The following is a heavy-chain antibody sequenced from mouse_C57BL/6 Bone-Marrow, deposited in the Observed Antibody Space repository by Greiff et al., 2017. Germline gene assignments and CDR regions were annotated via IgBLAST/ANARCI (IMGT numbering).Heavy chain of an antibody. CDR2: IRRKSSNYAT. D-gene: IGHD2-4*01. CDR1: GFTFNTYA. V-gene: IGHV10-3*01. J-gene: IGHJ3*01. CDR3: VRGLRRFAY. Sequence: EVQLVESGGGLVQPKGSLKLSCAASGFTFNTYAMHWVRQAPGQGLEWVARIRRKSSNYATYYADSVKDRFTISRDDSQSMLYLQMNILKTEDTAMYYCVRGLRRFAYWGQGTLVTVSA.